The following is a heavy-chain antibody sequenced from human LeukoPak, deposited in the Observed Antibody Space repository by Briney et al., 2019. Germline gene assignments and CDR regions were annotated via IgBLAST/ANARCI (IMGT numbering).Heavy chain of an antibody. D-gene: IGHD6-13*01. J-gene: IGHJ4*02. CDR1: GFSLRDYS. CDR2: IKSDSSSI. V-gene: IGHV3-48*01. CDR3: ARAVAATDY. Sequence: PGESLRLSCAASGFSLRDYSMNWVRQAPGKGLEWVAYIKSDSSSINYADSVKGRFTISRDNAKNSLYLQMNSLRVEDTALYYCARAVAATDYWGQGTLVTVSS.